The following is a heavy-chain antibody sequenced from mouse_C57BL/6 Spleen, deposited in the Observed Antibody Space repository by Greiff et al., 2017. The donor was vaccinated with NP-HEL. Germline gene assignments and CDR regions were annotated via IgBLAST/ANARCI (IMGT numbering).Heavy chain of an antibody. CDR3: TGMDLRLRRFAY. Sequence: EVKVVESGGGLVQPGGSMKLSCVASGFTFSNYWMNWVRQSPEKGLEWVAQIRLKSDNYATHYAESVKGRFTISRDDSKSSVYLQMNNLRAEDTGIYYCTGMDLRLRRFAYWGQGTLVTVSA. CDR2: IRLKSDNYAT. J-gene: IGHJ3*01. CDR1: GFTFSNYW. D-gene: IGHD2-4*01. V-gene: IGHV6-3*01.